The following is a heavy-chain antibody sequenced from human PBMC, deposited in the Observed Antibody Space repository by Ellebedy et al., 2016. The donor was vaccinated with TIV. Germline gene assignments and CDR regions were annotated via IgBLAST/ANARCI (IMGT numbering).Heavy chain of an antibody. V-gene: IGHV3-74*01. CDR3: LRYSPSSNFDC. CDR1: GFTFGSYG. Sequence: GGSLRLSXAASGFTFGSYGMHWVRQAPGKGLVWVSRINGDGSGTIYADSVKGRFTISRDNAENTLYLQMNSLRVEDTAVYYCLRYSPSSNFDCWGQGTLVTVSS. CDR2: INGDGSGT. J-gene: IGHJ4*02. D-gene: IGHD6-6*01.